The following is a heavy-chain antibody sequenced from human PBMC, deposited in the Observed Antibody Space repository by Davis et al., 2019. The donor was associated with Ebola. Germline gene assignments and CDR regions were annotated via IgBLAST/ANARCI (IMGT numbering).Heavy chain of an antibody. Sequence: GESLKISCKDSGDSFSSHWIGWVRQKPGKGLEWMGIIYTGDSDTRYSPSFRGQVTISADKSITTAYLQWSALKASDTAMYYCATERSWGQGTLVTVSS. CDR3: ATERS. V-gene: IGHV5-51*01. J-gene: IGHJ4*02. CDR1: GDSFSSHW. CDR2: IYTGDSDT.